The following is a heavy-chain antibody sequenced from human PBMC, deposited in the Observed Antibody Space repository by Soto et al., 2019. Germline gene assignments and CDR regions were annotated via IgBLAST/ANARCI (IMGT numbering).Heavy chain of an antibody. CDR3: GRGGSDSPMAPGY. CDR2: INPDGSAT. Sequence: HPGGSLTLSCAASGFTFSSYWMHWVRQAPGKGLVWVSRINPDGSATNYADSVRGRFTISRDNAKNTLYLQMNSLRAEDTAVFYCGRGGSDSPMAPGYWGQGTLVTVSS. V-gene: IGHV3-74*01. J-gene: IGHJ4*02. D-gene: IGHD5-18*01. CDR1: GFTFSSYW.